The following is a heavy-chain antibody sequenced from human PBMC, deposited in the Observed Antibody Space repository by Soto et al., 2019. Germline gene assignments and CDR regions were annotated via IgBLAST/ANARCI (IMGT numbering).Heavy chain of an antibody. Sequence: GGSLRLSCAASGFTFSSYAMHWVRQAPGKGLEWVAVISYDGINKYYADSVKGRFTISRDNSKKTLYLQMNSLRAEDTAVYYCARGALWFGELHNYYYYGMDVWGQGTTVTVYS. CDR1: GFTFSSYA. D-gene: IGHD3-10*01. CDR3: ARGALWFGELHNYYYYGMDV. V-gene: IGHV3-30-3*01. CDR2: ISYDGINK. J-gene: IGHJ6*02.